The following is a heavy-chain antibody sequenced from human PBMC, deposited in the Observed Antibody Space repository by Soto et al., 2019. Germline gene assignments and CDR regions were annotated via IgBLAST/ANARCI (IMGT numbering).Heavy chain of an antibody. CDR2: ITGSGNGI. J-gene: IGHJ4*02. CDR3: AKGREWKLPLDY. Sequence: EVQLLESGGGLVQPGGSLRLSCAASGFTFSYYAMSWVRQAPGKGLEWVSAITGSGNGIYYADSVKGRFAISRDNSKNTLYLQMNSLRAEAMAVYYCAKGREWKLPLDYWCQGSLVTVSS. V-gene: IGHV3-23*01. CDR1: GFTFSYYA. D-gene: IGHD3-3*01.